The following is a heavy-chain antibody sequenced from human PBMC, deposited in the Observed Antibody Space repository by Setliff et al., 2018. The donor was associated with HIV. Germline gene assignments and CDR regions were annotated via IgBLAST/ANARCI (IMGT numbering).Heavy chain of an antibody. Sequence: VKVSCKASGGTFRKDTITWVRQAPGQGLEWMGGIVPVFGPGNSAQKFQGRVTITADESTSTVYMEVSSLKSEDTAVYYCARATPGEQLVLHYWGQGTLVTVSS. J-gene: IGHJ4*02. CDR2: IVPVFGPG. CDR1: GGTFRKDT. D-gene: IGHD1-1*01. V-gene: IGHV1-69*13. CDR3: ARATPGEQLVLHY.